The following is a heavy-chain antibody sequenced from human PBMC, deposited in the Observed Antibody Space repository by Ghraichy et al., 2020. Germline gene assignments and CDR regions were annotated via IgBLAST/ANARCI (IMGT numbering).Heavy chain of an antibody. Sequence: SETLSLTCTVSGGSISSYYWDWIRQPPGKGLEWIGSIYYRGNTYFNPSLKSRVNISVDTSKNQFSLKLSSVTAADTAVYYCARRARTHFDYWGQGTLVTVSS. J-gene: IGHJ4*02. V-gene: IGHV4-39*01. CDR3: ARRARTHFDY. CDR1: GGSISSYY. CDR2: IYYRGNT.